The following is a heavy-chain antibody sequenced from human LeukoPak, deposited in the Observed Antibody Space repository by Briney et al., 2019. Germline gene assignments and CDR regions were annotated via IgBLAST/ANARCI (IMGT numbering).Heavy chain of an antibody. D-gene: IGHD5-18*01. CDR1: GFTFSSYS. V-gene: IGHV3-21*01. J-gene: IGHJ4*02. Sequence: GGSLRLSCAASGFTFSSYSMNWDRQAPGKGLEWVSSISSSSSYIYYADSVKGRFTISRDNAKNSLYLQMNSLRAEDTAVYYCARPSHSYGERPGYWGQGTLVTVSS. CDR2: ISSSSSYI. CDR3: ARPSHSYGERPGY.